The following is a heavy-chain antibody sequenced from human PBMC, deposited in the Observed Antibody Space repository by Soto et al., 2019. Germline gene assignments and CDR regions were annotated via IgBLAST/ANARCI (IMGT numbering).Heavy chain of an antibody. CDR3: AKPRDLGQEILAHFES. Sequence: PGGSLRLSCAASGFTFSAYGRRCVRQAPGKGLEWWAVISYDANNKKYADSVKGRFTISRDYSNNTLYLQMNSLRPEDTAVYYCAKPRDLGQEILAHFESWGKGALVTVSS. V-gene: IGHV3-30*18. CDR1: GFTFSAYG. J-gene: IGHJ4*02. CDR2: ISYDANNK. D-gene: IGHD2-8*02.